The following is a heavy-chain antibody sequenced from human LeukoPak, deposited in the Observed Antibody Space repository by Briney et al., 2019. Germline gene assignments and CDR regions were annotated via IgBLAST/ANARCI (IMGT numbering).Heavy chain of an antibody. D-gene: IGHD6-13*01. CDR1: GFTFSDSW. V-gene: IGHV3-7*01. CDR2: IDQDGREK. Sequence: PGGSLKLSCVASGFTFSDSWMSWVRQVPGKGLQWVANIDQDGREKNYVDSVKGRFTISRDNGKNSLYLEMDSLRAEDTAVYYCARERQSSSWYDGKEPFDYWGQGTLVTVSS. CDR3: ARERQSSSWYDGKEPFDY. J-gene: IGHJ4*02.